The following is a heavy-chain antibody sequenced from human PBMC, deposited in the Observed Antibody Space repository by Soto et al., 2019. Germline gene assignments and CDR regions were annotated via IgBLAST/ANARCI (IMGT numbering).Heavy chain of an antibody. D-gene: IGHD6-19*01. Sequence: GGSLRLSCAASGFTFSDYYMSWIRQSPGKGLELISYISDSGTTIYYADSVKGRFTISRDNAKSSLYLQMNSLKVEDTAFYYCVRDMAIAVHWGQGTLVTVSS. CDR3: VRDMAIAVH. V-gene: IGHV3-11*01. CDR1: GFTFSDYY. CDR2: ISDSGTTI. J-gene: IGHJ4*02.